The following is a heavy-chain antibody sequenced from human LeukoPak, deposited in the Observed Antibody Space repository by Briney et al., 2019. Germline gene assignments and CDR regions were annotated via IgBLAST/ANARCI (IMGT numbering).Heavy chain of an antibody. CDR2: IYFTGST. J-gene: IGHJ4*02. Sequence: SETLSLTCTVSGGSISSGGYYWSWIRQHPGKGLEWIGYIYFTGSTNYNPSLKSRVTISVDTSKNQLSLKLSSVTAADTAVYYCARHATTTFLTDYWGQGTLVTVSS. D-gene: IGHD1-1*01. CDR3: ARHATTTFLTDY. CDR1: GGSISSGGYY. V-gene: IGHV4-31*03.